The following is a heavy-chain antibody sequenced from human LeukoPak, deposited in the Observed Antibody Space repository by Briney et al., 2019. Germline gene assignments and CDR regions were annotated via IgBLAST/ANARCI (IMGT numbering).Heavy chain of an antibody. CDR3: ARAHPGGTAMVDDAFDI. D-gene: IGHD5-18*01. Sequence: ASVKVSCKASGYTFTSYDINWVRQAPGQGLEWMGIINPSGGSTSYAQKSQGRVTMTRDMSTSTVYMELSSLRSEDTAVYYCARAHPGGTAMVDDAFDIWGQGTMVTVSS. J-gene: IGHJ3*02. CDR1: GYTFTSYD. V-gene: IGHV1-46*01. CDR2: INPSGGST.